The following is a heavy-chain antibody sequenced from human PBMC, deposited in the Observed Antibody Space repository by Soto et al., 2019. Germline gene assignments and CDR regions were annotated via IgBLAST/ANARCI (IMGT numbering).Heavy chain of an antibody. V-gene: IGHV4-31*03. CDR3: ARATYYYDSSGFLLDL. CDR2: IYYSGST. CDR1: GGSIISGGYY. J-gene: IGHJ5*02. Sequence: SETLSLTCTVSGGSIISGGYYWSWIRQHPGKGLEWIGYIYYSGSTYYNPSLKSRVTISVDTSKNQFSLKLSSVTAADTAVYYCARATYYYDSSGFLLDLWGQGTLVTVSS. D-gene: IGHD3-22*01.